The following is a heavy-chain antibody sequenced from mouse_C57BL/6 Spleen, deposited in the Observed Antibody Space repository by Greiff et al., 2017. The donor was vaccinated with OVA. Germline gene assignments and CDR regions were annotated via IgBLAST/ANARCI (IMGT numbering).Heavy chain of an antibody. Sequence: QVQLQQPGAELVRPGTSVKLSCKASGYTFTSYWMHWVKQRPGQGLEWIGVIDPSDSSTNYNQKFKGKATLTVDTSSSTAYMQLSSLTSEDSAVYYCARSRITTVVAQGDFDYWGQGTTLTVSS. CDR2: IDPSDSST. CDR1: GYTFTSYW. V-gene: IGHV1-59*01. J-gene: IGHJ2*01. CDR3: ARSRITTVVAQGDFDY. D-gene: IGHD1-1*01.